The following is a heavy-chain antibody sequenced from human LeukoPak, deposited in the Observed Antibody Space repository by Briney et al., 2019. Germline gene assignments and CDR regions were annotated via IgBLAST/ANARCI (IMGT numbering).Heavy chain of an antibody. Sequence: EESQRLYYASSGVTLSHYANNWARHDPRQGLHWVSPTSSSGSGGNTYYADSVKGRFTISRDSSKNTLYLQMNSLRAEDTAVYYCAKDGPRYSGSYLDYWGQGTLVTVSS. CDR3: AKDGPRYSGSYLDY. J-gene: IGHJ4*02. V-gene: IGHV3-23*01. CDR1: GVTLSHYA. D-gene: IGHD1-26*01. CDR2: TSSSGSGGNT.